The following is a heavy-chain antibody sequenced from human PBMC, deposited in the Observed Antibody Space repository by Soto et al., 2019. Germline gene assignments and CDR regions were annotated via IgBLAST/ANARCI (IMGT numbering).Heavy chain of an antibody. V-gene: IGHV1-3*01. Sequence: QVQLVQSGAEVKKPGASVKVSCQASGYTFTSYAMHWVRQAPGQRLEWMGWSNAGNCTTKYSQKFQDRVTITRDTSVSTAYMELSSLRSEDTALYYCAREEAALDYWGQGTLVTVAS. D-gene: IGHD2-15*01. CDR3: AREEAALDY. J-gene: IGHJ4*02. CDR2: SNAGNCTT. CDR1: GYTFTSYA.